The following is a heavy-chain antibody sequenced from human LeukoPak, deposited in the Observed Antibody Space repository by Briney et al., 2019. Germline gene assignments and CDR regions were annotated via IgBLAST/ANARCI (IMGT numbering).Heavy chain of an antibody. D-gene: IGHD6-13*01. V-gene: IGHV3-30-3*01. CDR2: ISFDGSNK. J-gene: IGHJ4*02. CDR1: GFTFSSYP. CDR3: AREARGSSWYDFDY. Sequence: GGSLRLSCAASGFTFSSYPMHWVRQAPGKGLEWVALISFDGSNKYYADSVKGRFTISRDNSKNTLYLQMNSLRAEDTVVYYCAREARGSSWYDFDYWGQGTLVTVSS.